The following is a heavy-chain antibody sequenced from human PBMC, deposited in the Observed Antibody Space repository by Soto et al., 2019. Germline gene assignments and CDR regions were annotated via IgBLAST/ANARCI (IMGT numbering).Heavy chain of an antibody. V-gene: IGHV3-33*08. D-gene: IGHD3-3*01. Sequence: GGSLRLSCAASGFTFSTYGMHWVRQAPGKGLEWVAVVVYSGGNKYYADSVKGRFTISRDNSKNTLYLQMNSLRAEDTAVYYCARDRYYDFWSGYSASFDYWGQGTLVTVSS. CDR1: GFTFSTYG. J-gene: IGHJ4*02. CDR2: VVYSGGNK. CDR3: ARDRYYDFWSGYSASFDY.